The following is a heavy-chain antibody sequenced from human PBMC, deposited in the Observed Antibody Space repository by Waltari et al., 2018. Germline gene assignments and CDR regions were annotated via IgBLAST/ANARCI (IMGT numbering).Heavy chain of an antibody. CDR3: AKVAGPHHAFDI. CDR1: GFTFDDYA. CDR2: ISWDGGST. D-gene: IGHD6-19*01. Sequence: EVQLVESGGVVVQPGGSLRLSCAASGFTFDDYAMHWVRQAPGKGLEWVSLISWDGGSTYYADSVKGRFTISRDNSKNSLYLQMNSLRAEDTALYYCAKVAGPHHAFDIWGQVTMVTVSS. J-gene: IGHJ3*02. V-gene: IGHV3-43D*04.